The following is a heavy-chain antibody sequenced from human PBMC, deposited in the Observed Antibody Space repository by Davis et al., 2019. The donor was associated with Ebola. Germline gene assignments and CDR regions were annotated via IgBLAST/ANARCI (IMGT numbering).Heavy chain of an antibody. CDR2: INHSGST. Sequence: MPSETLSPTCAVYGGSFTGYYWRWIRQPPGKGVEWIGEINHSGSTNYNPSLKSRVTISVDTSKNQFSLKLTSVTAADTAVYYCATAQDCSSTSCDNWFDPWGQGTLVTVSS. J-gene: IGHJ5*02. D-gene: IGHD2-2*01. V-gene: IGHV4-34*01. CDR1: GGSFTGYY. CDR3: ATAQDCSSTSCDNWFDP.